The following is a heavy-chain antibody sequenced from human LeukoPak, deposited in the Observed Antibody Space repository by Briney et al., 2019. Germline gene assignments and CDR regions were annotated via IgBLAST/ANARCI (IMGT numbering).Heavy chain of an antibody. Sequence: GASVKVSCKASGHNFTDYYIHWVRQAPGQGLEWMGWINPKSGGTNYAQKFRGRVTMTRDTSISTAYMELSGLRSDDTAVYYCARDSGLGPTWHPFDHWGQGTPVTVSS. CDR1: GHNFTDYY. V-gene: IGHV1-2*02. CDR3: ARDSGLGPTWHPFDH. J-gene: IGHJ4*02. D-gene: IGHD1-26*01. CDR2: INPKSGGT.